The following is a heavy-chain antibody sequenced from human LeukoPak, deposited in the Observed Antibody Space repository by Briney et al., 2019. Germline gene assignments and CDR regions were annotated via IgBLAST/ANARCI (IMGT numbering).Heavy chain of an antibody. J-gene: IGHJ3*02. CDR2: ISYDGSNK. CDR1: GFTFSSYG. Sequence: GGSLRLSCAASGFTFSSYGMHWVRQAPGKGLEWVAVISYDGSNKYYADSVKGRFTISRDNSKNTLYLQMNSLRAEDTAVYYCANQRGPYDRGLGAVFDIWGQGTMVTVSS. V-gene: IGHV3-30*18. CDR3: ANQRGPYDRGLGAVFDI. D-gene: IGHD3-22*01.